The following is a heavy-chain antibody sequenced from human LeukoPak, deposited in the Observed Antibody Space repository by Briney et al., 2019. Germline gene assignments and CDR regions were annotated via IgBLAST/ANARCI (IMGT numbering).Heavy chain of an antibody. CDR3: ARIYSSGSRYYFDY. J-gene: IGHJ4*02. CDR1: GFTFSSYE. V-gene: IGHV3-48*03. D-gene: IGHD6-19*01. CDR2: ISSSGSTL. Sequence: GGSLRLSCAASGFTFSSYEMNWVRQAPGKVLDWVSYISSSGSTLYYADSVKGRFTISRDNAKNSLYLQMNSLRAEDTALYYCARIYSSGSRYYFDYWGQGTLVTVSS.